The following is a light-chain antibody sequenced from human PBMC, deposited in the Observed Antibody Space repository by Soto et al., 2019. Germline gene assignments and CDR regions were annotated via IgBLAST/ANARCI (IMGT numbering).Light chain of an antibody. J-gene: IGKJ1*01. V-gene: IGKV1-5*01. CDR1: QSVSSW. CDR2: DAY. Sequence: DIQMTQSPSTLSASVGDGVPSTCRASQSVSSWLACNHQKPETARKLLVYDAYSLKSEAPSRFSGGVSGTEFTITISSMHRYGFATCYCQPYNSYSAWTFGQG. CDR3: QPYNSYSAWT.